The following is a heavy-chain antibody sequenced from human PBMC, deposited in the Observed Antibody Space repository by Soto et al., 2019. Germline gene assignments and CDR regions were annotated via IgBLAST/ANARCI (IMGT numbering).Heavy chain of an antibody. CDR1: GGTFSSYA. V-gene: IGHV1-69*13. CDR2: IIPIFGTA. J-gene: IGHJ4*02. Sequence: RASVKVSWKASGGTFSSYAISWVRQAPGQGLEWMGGIIPIFGTANYAQKFQGRVTITADESTSTAYMELSSLRSEDTAVYYCAKTSQVATIFSRFDYWGQGTLVTVSS. CDR3: AKTSQVATIFSRFDY. D-gene: IGHD5-12*01.